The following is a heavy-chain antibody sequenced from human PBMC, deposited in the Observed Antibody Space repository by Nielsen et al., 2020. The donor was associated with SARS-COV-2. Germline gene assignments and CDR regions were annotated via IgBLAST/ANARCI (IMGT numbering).Heavy chain of an antibody. J-gene: IGHJ3*01. CDR3: ARDWSRAFDV. Sequence: GESLKISCAASGFTFSSLWMSWVRQVPGKGLEWVADIKPDGSEKFYVDSVKGRFTISRDNAKNSMSLQMHSLRVEDTAVYYCARDWSRAFDVWGQGTMVTVS. CDR1: GFTFSSLW. V-gene: IGHV3-7*01. CDR2: IKPDGSEK.